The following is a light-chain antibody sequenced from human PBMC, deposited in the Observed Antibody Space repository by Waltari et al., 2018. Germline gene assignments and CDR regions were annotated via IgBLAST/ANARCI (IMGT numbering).Light chain of an antibody. CDR2: GAS. CDR3: QQYNNWPPGWT. V-gene: IGKV3-15*01. Sequence: EIVMTQSPATLSVSPGERATLSYRASQSVSSNLAWYQQKPGQAPRLLIYGASTRATGIPARFSGSGSGTEFTLTISSLQSEDFAVYYCQQYNNWPPGWTFGQGTKVEIK. CDR1: QSVSSN. J-gene: IGKJ1*01.